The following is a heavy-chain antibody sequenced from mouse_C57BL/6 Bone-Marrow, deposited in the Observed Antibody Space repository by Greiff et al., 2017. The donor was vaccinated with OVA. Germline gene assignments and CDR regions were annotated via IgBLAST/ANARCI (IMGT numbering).Heavy chain of an antibody. CDR3: ARGGQLRGYAMDY. Sequence: VQLQQSGPELVKPGASVKMSCKASGYTFTDYNMHWVKQSHGKSLEWIGYINPNNGGTSYNQKFKGKATLTVNKSSSTAYMELRSLTSEDSAVYYCARGGQLRGYAMDYWGQGTSVTVSS. CDR1: GYTFTDYN. D-gene: IGHD3-2*02. V-gene: IGHV1-22*01. J-gene: IGHJ4*01. CDR2: INPNNGGT.